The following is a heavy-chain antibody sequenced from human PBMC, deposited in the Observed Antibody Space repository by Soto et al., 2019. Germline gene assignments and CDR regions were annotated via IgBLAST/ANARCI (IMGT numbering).Heavy chain of an antibody. J-gene: IGHJ5*02. CDR2: ISSSSSYI. Sequence: GGSLRLSCAASGFTFSSYSMNWVRQAPGKGLEWVSSISSSSSYIYYADSVKGRFTISRDNAKNSLYLQMNSLRAEDTAVYYCAREIEDTMIAGGWFDPWGQGTLVTV. V-gene: IGHV3-21*01. CDR1: GFTFSSYS. CDR3: AREIEDTMIAGGWFDP. D-gene: IGHD3-22*01.